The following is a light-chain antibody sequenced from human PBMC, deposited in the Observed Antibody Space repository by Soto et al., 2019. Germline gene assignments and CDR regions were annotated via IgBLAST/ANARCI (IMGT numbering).Light chain of an antibody. V-gene: IGKV1-5*03. CDR3: QHYNSYSEA. Sequence: DIQMTQSPSTLSGSVGDRVTITCRASQTISSWLAWYQQKPGKAPKLLIYKASTLKSGLPSRFRGSVSGTEFTLTISSLQPEDFATDDCQHYNSYSEACGQGTKV. CDR1: QTISSW. J-gene: IGKJ1*01. CDR2: KAS.